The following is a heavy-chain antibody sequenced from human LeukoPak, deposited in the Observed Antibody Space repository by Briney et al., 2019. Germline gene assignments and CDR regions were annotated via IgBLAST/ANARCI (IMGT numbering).Heavy chain of an antibody. CDR3: ARDGGPVPTAPDAFDI. CDR1: GDSISSGDYY. V-gene: IGHV4-61*03. J-gene: IGHJ3*02. CDR2: IYYSGST. Sequence: SQTLSLTCTVSGDSISSGDYYWSWIRQPPGKGLEWIGYIYYSGSTNYNPSLKSRVTISVDTSKNHFSLKINSMTAADTAVYYCARDGGPVPTAPDAFDIWGQGTMVTVSS. D-gene: IGHD2-2*01.